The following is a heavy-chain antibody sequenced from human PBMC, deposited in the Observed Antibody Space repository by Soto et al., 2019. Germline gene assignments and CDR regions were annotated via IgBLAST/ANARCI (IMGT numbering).Heavy chain of an antibody. CDR1: GGSVSSGNYY. CDR3: ARSMFYSDGHNYSPFEY. D-gene: IGHD3-22*01. J-gene: IGHJ4*02. V-gene: IGHV4-61*01. CDR2: FYYTGSI. Sequence: QVQRQESGPGLVKPSETLSLTCTVSGGSVSSGNYYWSWIRQPPGKGLEWIGYFYYTGSINYNPALKSRDTIFIGASKNQFTLRLSSVTAADTAVYYCARSMFYSDGHNYSPFEYLGQGTLVTACS.